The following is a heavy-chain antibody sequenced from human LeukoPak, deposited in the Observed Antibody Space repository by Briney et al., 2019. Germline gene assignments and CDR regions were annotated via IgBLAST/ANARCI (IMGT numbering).Heavy chain of an antibody. Sequence: SETLSLTCTVSGGSISSYYWSWIRQPAGKGLEWIGRIYTSGSTNYNPSLKSRVTLSVDTSKNQFSLKLSSVTAADTAVYYCAREFDYGDSLFVWGKGTAVTVSS. J-gene: IGHJ6*04. CDR3: AREFDYGDSLFV. CDR1: GGSISSYY. V-gene: IGHV4-4*07. D-gene: IGHD4-17*01. CDR2: IYTSGST.